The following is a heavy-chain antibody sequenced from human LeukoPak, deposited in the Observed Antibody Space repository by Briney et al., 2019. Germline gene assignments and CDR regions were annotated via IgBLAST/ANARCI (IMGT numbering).Heavy chain of an antibody. J-gene: IGHJ4*02. CDR1: GGSISSYY. CDR3: AREVALSLDY. V-gene: IGHV4-59*01. Sequence: SETLSLTCTVSGGSISSYYWSWIRQPPGKGLEWIGYIYYSGSNNYNPSLKSRVTISVDTSKTQFSLKLSSVTAADTVVYYCAREVALSLDYWGQGTLVTVSS. CDR2: IYYSGSN. D-gene: IGHD3-16*02.